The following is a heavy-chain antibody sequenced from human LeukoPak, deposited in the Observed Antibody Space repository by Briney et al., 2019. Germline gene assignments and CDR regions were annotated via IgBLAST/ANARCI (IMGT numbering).Heavy chain of an antibody. D-gene: IGHD2-21*01. Sequence: ASVKVSFKPSGYTFSVRGSSWVRQAPGQGLEWMGWISPYNGNTNYGQKFQGRVTTTTDTSTNTVYMELRNLRSDDTAVYYCARDEGRFQLLVSYFDYWGQGTLVTVSS. CDR3: ARDEGRFQLLVSYFDY. V-gene: IGHV1-18*01. CDR1: GYTFSVRG. CDR2: ISPYNGNT. J-gene: IGHJ4*02.